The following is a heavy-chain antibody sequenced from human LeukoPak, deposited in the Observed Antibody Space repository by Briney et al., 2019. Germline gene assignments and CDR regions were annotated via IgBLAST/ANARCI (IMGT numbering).Heavy chain of an antibody. Sequence: GASVKVSCKASGYTFTSYGISWVRQAPGQGLEWMGFINPSGSSAAYAQKFQGRLTTTRDMFTSTDYMELTSLTSDDTAVYYCARDNSVGETAWWFDPWGQGTLVTVSS. D-gene: IGHD1-26*01. CDR1: GYTFTSYG. CDR2: INPSGSSA. V-gene: IGHV1-46*01. J-gene: IGHJ5*02. CDR3: ARDNSVGETAWWFDP.